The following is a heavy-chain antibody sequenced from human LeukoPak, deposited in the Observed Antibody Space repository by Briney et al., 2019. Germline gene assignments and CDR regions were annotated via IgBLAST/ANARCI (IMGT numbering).Heavy chain of an antibody. Sequence: PSESLSLTCSVSGGSISSYYWSWIRQPAGKGLEWIGRIYISGITKYNPSLESRVTMSIDTSKNQFSLKLTSVTAADTAVYYCARSAWHFDYWGQGTLVTVSS. CDR1: GGSISSYY. V-gene: IGHV4-4*07. CDR2: IYISGIT. J-gene: IGHJ4*02. CDR3: ARSAWHFDY.